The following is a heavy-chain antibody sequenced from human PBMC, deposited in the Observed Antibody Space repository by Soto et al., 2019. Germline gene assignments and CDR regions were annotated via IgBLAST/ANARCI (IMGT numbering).Heavy chain of an antibody. CDR1: GYIFTSYW. CDR2: IEPGDSDT. Sequence: GESLKISRKGSGYIFTSYWNGWVRQKPGKGLEWLGIIEPGDSDTRYSPSFQGQVTISADKSISHAYLKWSSLKDSDPVMYYCASASGYDGVGFDYWGQGTLVTVYS. D-gene: IGHD5-12*01. J-gene: IGHJ4*02. CDR3: ASASGYDGVGFDY. V-gene: IGHV5-51*01.